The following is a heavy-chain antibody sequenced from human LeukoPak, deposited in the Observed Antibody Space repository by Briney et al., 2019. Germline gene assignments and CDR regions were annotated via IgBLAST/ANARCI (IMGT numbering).Heavy chain of an antibody. D-gene: IGHD2-2*01. CDR2: ISSSSSYI. V-gene: IGHV3-21*04. CDR3: ARDIVVVGTDAFDI. CDR1: GFTFSSYS. Sequence: GGSLRLSCAASGFTFSSYSMNWVRQAPGKGLEWVSSISSSSSYIYYADSVKGRFTISRDNSKNTLYLQMNSLRAEDTAVYYCARDIVVVGTDAFDIWGQGTMVTVSS. J-gene: IGHJ3*02.